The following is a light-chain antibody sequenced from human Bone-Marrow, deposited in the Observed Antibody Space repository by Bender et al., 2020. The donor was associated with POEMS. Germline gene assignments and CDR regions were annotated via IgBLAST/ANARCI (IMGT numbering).Light chain of an antibody. CDR1: SLGNGY. Sequence: SYELTQPPSVSVSPGQTASITCSGNSLGNGYASWYQQKPGQSPVVVIYHDTKRPSGIPARFSGSDSGDTATLTISATQAVDEADYYCQAWDSTTAHVVFGGGTKLTVL. J-gene: IGLJ2*01. CDR3: QAWDSTTAHVV. V-gene: IGLV3-1*01. CDR2: HDT.